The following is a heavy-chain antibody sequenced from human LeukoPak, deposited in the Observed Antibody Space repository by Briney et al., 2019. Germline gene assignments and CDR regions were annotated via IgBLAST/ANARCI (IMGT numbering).Heavy chain of an antibody. J-gene: IGHJ4*02. Sequence: GASVKVSCKASGYTFTGYYMHWVRQAPGQGLEWMGWISAYNGNTNYAQKLQGRVTMTTDTSTSTAYMELRSLRSDDTAVYYCARGSKLRYFDWLLYDYWGQGTLVTVSS. CDR3: ARGSKLRYFDWLLYDY. CDR2: ISAYNGNT. D-gene: IGHD3-9*01. V-gene: IGHV1-18*04. CDR1: GYTFTGYY.